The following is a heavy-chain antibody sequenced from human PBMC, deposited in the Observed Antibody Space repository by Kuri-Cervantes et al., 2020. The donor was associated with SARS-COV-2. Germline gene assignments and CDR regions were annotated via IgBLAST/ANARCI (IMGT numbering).Heavy chain of an antibody. CDR2: ISSDSASI. Sequence: GGSLRLSCAASGFTFSSYTMNWVRQAPGKGLECVSSISSDSASIYYADSVKGRFSISRDNAKNSLYLQMNSLRAEDTAVYYCARAPSKPSSGYRNWGQGTLVTVSS. CDR1: GFTFSSYT. CDR3: ARAPSKPSSGYRN. D-gene: IGHD3-22*01. J-gene: IGHJ4*02. V-gene: IGHV3-21*01.